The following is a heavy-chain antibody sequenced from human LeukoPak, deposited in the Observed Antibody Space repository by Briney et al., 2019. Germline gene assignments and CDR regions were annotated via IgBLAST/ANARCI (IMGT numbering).Heavy chain of an antibody. CDR3: ARDLGRCSSTSCPDC. CDR2: INPNSGGT. V-gene: IGHV1-2*02. Sequence: VASVKVSYKASGYTFTGYYMHWVRRAPGQGLEWRGWINPNSGGTNYAQKFQGRVTMTRDTSISTAYMELSRLRSDDTAVYYCARDLGRCSSTSCPDCWGQGTLVTVSS. J-gene: IGHJ4*02. CDR1: GYTFTGYY. D-gene: IGHD2-2*01.